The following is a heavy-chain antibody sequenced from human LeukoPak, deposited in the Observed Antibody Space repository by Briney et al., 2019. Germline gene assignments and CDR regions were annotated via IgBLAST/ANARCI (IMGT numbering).Heavy chain of an antibody. CDR1: GGTFSSYA. J-gene: IGHJ4*02. CDR3: ARAPLRYFEPHHPPFDY. CDR2: IIPIFDTA. V-gene: IGHV1-69*05. Sequence: SVKLSCKASGGTFSSYAISWVRQAPGQALEWIGGIIPIFDTANYAQKFQGRVTITTDESTSTAYMELSSLRSEDTAVYYCARAPLRYFEPHHPPFDYWGQGTLVTVSS. D-gene: IGHD3-9*01.